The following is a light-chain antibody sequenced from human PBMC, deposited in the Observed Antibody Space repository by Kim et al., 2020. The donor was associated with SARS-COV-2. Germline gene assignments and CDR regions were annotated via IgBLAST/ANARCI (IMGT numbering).Light chain of an antibody. CDR1: QSVRSDY. J-gene: IGKJ1*01. CDR2: GAS. Sequence: EIVLTQSPGTLSLSPGERATLSCRASQSVRSDYLAWYQQKPGQAPRLLIYGASSRATGIPDRFSGSGSGTDFTLTIRRLEPEDFAVYYCHQYGSSPWTFGQGTKVEIK. CDR3: HQYGSSPWT. V-gene: IGKV3-20*01.